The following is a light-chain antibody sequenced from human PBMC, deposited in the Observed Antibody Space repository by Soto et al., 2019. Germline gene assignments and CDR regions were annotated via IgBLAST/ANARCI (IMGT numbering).Light chain of an antibody. V-gene: IGKV3-20*01. CDR1: QSVGNNY. Sequence: IVLTQSPATLFLSPGARSTLSCRAIQSVGNNYLAWHQQKPGQAPRLLIYGASSRATGIPDRFSGSGSGTDFTLTISRLEPEDFAVYYCQQYGNSPRTFGQGTKLVIK. CDR3: QQYGNSPRT. CDR2: GAS. J-gene: IGKJ2*02.